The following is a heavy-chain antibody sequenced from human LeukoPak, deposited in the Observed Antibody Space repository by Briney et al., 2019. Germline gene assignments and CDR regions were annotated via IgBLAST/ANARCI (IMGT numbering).Heavy chain of an antibody. CDR1: GYTFTSYD. Sequence: ASVKVSCKASGYTFTSYDINWVRQATGQGLEWMGWMNPNSGNTGYAQKFQGRVTMTRNTSISTAYMELSSLRSEDTAVYYCARAKAGRGFWSGYYQDYYFDYWGQGTLVTVSS. V-gene: IGHV1-8*01. J-gene: IGHJ4*02. D-gene: IGHD3-3*01. CDR3: ARAKAGRGFWSGYYQDYYFDY. CDR2: MNPNSGNT.